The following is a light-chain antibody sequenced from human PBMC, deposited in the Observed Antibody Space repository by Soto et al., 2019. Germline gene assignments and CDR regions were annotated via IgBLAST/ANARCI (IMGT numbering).Light chain of an antibody. J-gene: IGKJ5*01. CDR3: LQYNSYPIT. CDR2: SAS. Sequence: IQLTQSPSSLSASVGDRVTITCRVSQGISSYLNWYRQKPGKVPKLLIYSASNLQSGVPSRFSGSGSGTEFILTITSLQPEDFATYYCLQYNSYPITFGQGTRLEIK. V-gene: IGKV1-27*01. CDR1: QGISSY.